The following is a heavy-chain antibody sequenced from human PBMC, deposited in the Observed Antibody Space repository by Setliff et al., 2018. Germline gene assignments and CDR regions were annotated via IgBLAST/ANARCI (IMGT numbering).Heavy chain of an antibody. CDR2: IYYSGST. D-gene: IGHD7-27*01. Sequence: PSETLSLTCAVSGYSISSGYNWGWIRQPPGKGLEWISSIYYSGSTSYNSSLKSRISISVATSTNQFSLNLNSVTAADTAVYYCATLTGDRGVYYWGQGRLVTVSS. J-gene: IGHJ4*02. CDR3: ATLTGDRGVYY. CDR1: GYSISSGYN. V-gene: IGHV4-38-2*01.